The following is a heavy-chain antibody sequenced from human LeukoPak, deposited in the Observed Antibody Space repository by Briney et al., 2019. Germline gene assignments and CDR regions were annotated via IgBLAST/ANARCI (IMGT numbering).Heavy chain of an antibody. CDR2: IKQDGSEK. J-gene: IGHJ4*02. D-gene: IGHD3-10*01. CDR3: ARDVDYYGSGSYYNSNFDY. V-gene: IGHV3-7*03. Sequence: GGSLRLSCAASGFTFSSYWMRWVRQAPGKGLEWVANIKQDGSEKYYVDSVKGRFTISRDNAKNSLYLQMNSLRAEDTAVYYCARDVDYYGSGSYYNSNFDYWGQGTLVTVSS. CDR1: GFTFSSYW.